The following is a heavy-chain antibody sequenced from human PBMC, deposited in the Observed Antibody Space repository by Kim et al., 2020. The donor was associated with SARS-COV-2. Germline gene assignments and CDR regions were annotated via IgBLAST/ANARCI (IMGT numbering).Heavy chain of an antibody. Sequence: SETLSLTCAVYGGSFSGYYWSWIRQPPGKGLEWIGEINHSGSTNYNPSLKSRVTISVDTSKNQFSLKLSSVTAADTAVYYCARTGPRYFDWLGYDYWGQGTLVTVSS. D-gene: IGHD3-9*01. CDR1: GGSFSGYY. V-gene: IGHV4-34*01. CDR2: INHSGST. CDR3: ARTGPRYFDWLGYDY. J-gene: IGHJ4*02.